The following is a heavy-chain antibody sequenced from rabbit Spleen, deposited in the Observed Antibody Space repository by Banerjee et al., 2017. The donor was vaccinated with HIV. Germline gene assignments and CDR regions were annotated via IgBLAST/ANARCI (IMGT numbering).Heavy chain of an antibody. CDR1: GFEFSHYG. CDR3: VRDTWHFKL. V-gene: IGHV1S47*01. J-gene: IGHJ4*01. Sequence: QEQLVESGGGLVQPGGSLKLSCKGSGFEFSHYGVSWVRQAPGKGLEWIGYIDPVFSSTHYATWVNGRFTISSHNAQNTVDLQMNSLTAADTATYFCVRDTWHFKLWGPGTLVTVS. D-gene: IGHD3-1*01. CDR2: IDPVFSST.